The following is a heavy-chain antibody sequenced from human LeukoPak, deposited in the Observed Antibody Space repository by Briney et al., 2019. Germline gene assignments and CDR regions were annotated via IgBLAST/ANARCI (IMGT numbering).Heavy chain of an antibody. Sequence: KSSETLSLTSTVSGGSLSSYYWSSVRQSPGKGLEGIGYIYYDGSTNYTPSLRARVTISVDTPKNQLSLKLSSVTAAETAVYYCATRHYSSSAVFDYWGQGTLVSISS. J-gene: IGHJ4*02. D-gene: IGHD6-6*01. CDR3: ATRHYSSSAVFDY. CDR1: GGSLSSYY. CDR2: IYYDGST. V-gene: IGHV4-59*12.